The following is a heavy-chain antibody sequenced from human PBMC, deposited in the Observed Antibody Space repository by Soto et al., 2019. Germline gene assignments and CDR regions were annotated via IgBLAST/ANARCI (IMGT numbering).Heavy chain of an antibody. V-gene: IGHV6-1*01. CDR1: GDSVSSNSAA. CDR3: ARDLFICSGGSCYSWPFDY. CDR2: TYYRSKWYN. Sequence: SQTLSLTCAISGDSVSSNSAAWNWIRQSPSRGLEWLGRTYYRSKWYNDYAVSVKSRITINPDTSKNRFSLRLNSLTPEDTAVYYCARDLFICSGGSCYSWPFDYWGQGTLVTVSS. D-gene: IGHD2-15*01. J-gene: IGHJ4*02.